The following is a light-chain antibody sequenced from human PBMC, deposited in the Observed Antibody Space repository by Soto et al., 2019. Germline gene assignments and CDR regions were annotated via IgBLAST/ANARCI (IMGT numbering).Light chain of an antibody. Sequence: DIQMTQSPSNLSASVGDRVTITCRASQSISSWLAWYQQKPGKAPKLLIYAVSTLESGVPSRFSGSGSGTEFTLTISSLQPDDFATYFCQHYNRHSTFGQGTKVEIK. CDR3: QHYNRHST. CDR1: QSISSW. J-gene: IGKJ1*01. CDR2: AVS. V-gene: IGKV1-5*03.